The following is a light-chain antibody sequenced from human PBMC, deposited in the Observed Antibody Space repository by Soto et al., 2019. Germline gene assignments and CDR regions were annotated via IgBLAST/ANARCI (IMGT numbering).Light chain of an antibody. CDR1: QSVSSTY. Sequence: EIVLTQSPGTLSLSPGERATLSCRASQSVSSTYLARYQQKPGQAPRLLVYGASNRATGIPDRFSGSGSGTDFTLTISRLEPEDSAVYYCQQYGGSRWTFGQGTRVDI. V-gene: IGKV3-20*01. CDR2: GAS. J-gene: IGKJ1*01. CDR3: QQYGGSRWT.